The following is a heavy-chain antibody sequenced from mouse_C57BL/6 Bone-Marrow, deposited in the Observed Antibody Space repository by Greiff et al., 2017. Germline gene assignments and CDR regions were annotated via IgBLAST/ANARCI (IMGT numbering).Heavy chain of an antibody. Sequence: QVQLKQSGAELVKPGASVKMSCKASGYTFTTYPIEWMKQNHGKSLEWIGNFHPYNDDTKYNEKFKGKATLTVEKSSSTVYLGLSRLTSDDSAVYYCARVNYYGSSWDDFDYWGQGTTLTVSS. CDR2: FHPYNDDT. D-gene: IGHD1-1*01. J-gene: IGHJ2*01. CDR3: ARVNYYGSSWDDFDY. V-gene: IGHV1-47*01. CDR1: GYTFTTYP.